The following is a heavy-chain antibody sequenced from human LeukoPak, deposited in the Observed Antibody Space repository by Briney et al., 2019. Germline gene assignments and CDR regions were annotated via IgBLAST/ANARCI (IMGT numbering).Heavy chain of an antibody. V-gene: IGHV4-59*01. CDR2: IYYSGST. Sequence: SETLSLTCTVSGGSINSYYWSWIRQPPGKGLEWIGYIYYSGSTNYNPSLKSRVTISVDTSKNQFSLKMSSVTAADTAVYYCARARDGHINNWFDPWGQGTLITVSS. J-gene: IGHJ5*02. D-gene: IGHD5-24*01. CDR3: ARARDGHINNWFDP. CDR1: GGSINSYY.